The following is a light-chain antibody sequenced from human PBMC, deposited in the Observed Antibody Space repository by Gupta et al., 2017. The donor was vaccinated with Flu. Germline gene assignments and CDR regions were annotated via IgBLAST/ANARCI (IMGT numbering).Light chain of an antibody. CDR3: LQYNSFPRT. CDR2: AAS. V-gene: IGKV1-17*01. Sequence: DVQMTECSCSLSSAAGYTLTITSRARKDIRNDLGWYQQKPGKAPQRLIYAASNMASGVPSRFSGSGSGTEFTLTISSLQPEDFATYYCLQYNSFPRTFGQGTRVETK. CDR1: KDIRND. J-gene: IGKJ5*01.